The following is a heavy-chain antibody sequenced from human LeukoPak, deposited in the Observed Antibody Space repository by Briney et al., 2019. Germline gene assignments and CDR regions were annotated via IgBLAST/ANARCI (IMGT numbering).Heavy chain of an antibody. V-gene: IGHV3-21*04. CDR2: ISSSSSYI. D-gene: IGHD1-1*01. CDR1: GFTFSSYS. Sequence: GGSLRLSCAASGFTFSSYSMNWVRQAPGKGLEWVSSISSSSSYIYYADSVKGRFTISRDNAKNSLYLQMNSLRAEDTAVYYCAKESGTPKRKYGMDVWGQGTTVTVSS. J-gene: IGHJ6*02. CDR3: AKESGTPKRKYGMDV.